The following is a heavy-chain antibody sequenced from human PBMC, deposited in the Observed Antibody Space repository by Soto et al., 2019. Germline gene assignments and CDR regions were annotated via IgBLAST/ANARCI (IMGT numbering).Heavy chain of an antibody. D-gene: IGHD4-17*01. CDR3: ASLNYDYGRKYFDS. CDR1: GGSISSGGYY. J-gene: IGHJ4*01. Sequence: SETLSLTCAVSGGSISSGGYYWSWIRQHPGKGLEWIGYIYYSGSTYYNPSLKTRVSLFLHTSENQFSLRLTSVTAADTAVYFCASLNYDYGRKYFDSWGHGTLVTVSS. V-gene: IGHV4-31*11. CDR2: IYYSGST.